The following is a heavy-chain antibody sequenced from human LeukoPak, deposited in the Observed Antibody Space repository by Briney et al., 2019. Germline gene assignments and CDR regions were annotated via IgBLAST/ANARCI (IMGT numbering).Heavy chain of an antibody. V-gene: IGHV3-23*01. Sequence: GGSLRLSCAASGFTVSSNYMSWVRQAPGKGLEWVSAISGSGGSTYYADSVKGRFTISRDNSKNTLYLQMNSLRAEDTAVYYCAKGRIGWVIIDYWGQGTLVTVSS. CDR2: ISGSGGST. J-gene: IGHJ4*02. D-gene: IGHD3-3*01. CDR3: AKGRIGWVIIDY. CDR1: GFTVSSNY.